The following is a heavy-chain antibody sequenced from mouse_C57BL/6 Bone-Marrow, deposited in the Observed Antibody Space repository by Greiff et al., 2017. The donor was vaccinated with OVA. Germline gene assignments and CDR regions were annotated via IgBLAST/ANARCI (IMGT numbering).Heavy chain of an antibody. CDR2: IDPSDSYT. J-gene: IGHJ3*01. V-gene: IGHV1-50*01. Sequence: QVQLQQPGAELVKPGASVKLSCKASGYTFTSYWMQWVKQRPGQGLEWIGEIDPSDSYTNYNQKFKGKATLTVDTSSSTAYMQHSSLTSEDSAVYYCAGCYDDWGQGTLVTVSA. CDR1: GYTFTSYW. CDR3: AGCYDD. D-gene: IGHD1-1*02.